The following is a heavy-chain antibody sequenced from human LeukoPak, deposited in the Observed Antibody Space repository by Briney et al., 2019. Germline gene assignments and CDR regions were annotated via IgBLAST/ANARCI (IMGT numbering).Heavy chain of an antibody. CDR3: VREEFGAGSRPFDC. V-gene: IGHV4-31*03. J-gene: IGHJ4*02. CDR1: GDSISNNVYY. CDR2: KYYTGTT. D-gene: IGHD3-10*01. Sequence: SQTLSLTCTVSGDSISNNVYYWGWIRQYPGRGLEWIGYKYYTGTTHYNPSLETRVTISLDTSKNQFSLTLNSVTAADTAVYYCVREEFGAGSRPFDCWGQGILVTVSS.